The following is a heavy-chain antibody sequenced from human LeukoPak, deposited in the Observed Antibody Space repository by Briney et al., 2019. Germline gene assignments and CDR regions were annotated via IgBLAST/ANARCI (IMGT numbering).Heavy chain of an antibody. CDR1: GFTFSSYG. J-gene: IGHJ4*02. Sequence: RRSLRLSCAASGFTFSSYGMHWVRQAPGKGLEWVAVISYDGSNKYYADSVKGRFTISRDNSKNTLYLQMNSLRAEDTAVYYCAKASPNWGFDYWGQGTLVTVSS. D-gene: IGHD7-27*01. CDR2: ISYDGSNK. V-gene: IGHV3-30*18. CDR3: AKASPNWGFDY.